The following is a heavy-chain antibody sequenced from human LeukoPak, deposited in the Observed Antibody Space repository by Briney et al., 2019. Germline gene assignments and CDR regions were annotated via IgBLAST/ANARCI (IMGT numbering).Heavy chain of an antibody. CDR1: GGSFSGYY. CDR2: INHSGST. CDR3: ARVYGNPGNSSPYYFDY. V-gene: IGHV4-34*01. Sequence: SETLSLTCAVYGGSFSGYYWSLIRQPPGKGLEWIGEINHSGSTNYNPSLKSRVTISVDTSKNQFSLKLSSVTAADTAVYYCARVYGNPGNSSPYYFDYWGQGTLVTVSS. D-gene: IGHD6-6*01. J-gene: IGHJ4*02.